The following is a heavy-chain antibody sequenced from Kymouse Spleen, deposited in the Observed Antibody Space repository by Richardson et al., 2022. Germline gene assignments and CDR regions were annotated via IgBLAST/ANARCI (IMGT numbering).Heavy chain of an antibody. J-gene: IGHJ6*02. CDR1: GDSVSSNSAA. CDR2: TYYRSKWYN. CDR3: AREEYYYGSGTYWDYYYYGMDV. D-gene: IGHD3-10*01. Sequence: QVQLQQSGPGLVKPSQTLSLTCAISGDSVSSNSAAWNWIRQSPSRGLEWLGRTYYRSKWYNDYAVSVKSRITINPDTSKNQFSLQLNSVTPEDTAVYYCAREEYYYGSGTYWDYYYYGMDVWGQGTTVTVSS. V-gene: IGHV6-1*01.